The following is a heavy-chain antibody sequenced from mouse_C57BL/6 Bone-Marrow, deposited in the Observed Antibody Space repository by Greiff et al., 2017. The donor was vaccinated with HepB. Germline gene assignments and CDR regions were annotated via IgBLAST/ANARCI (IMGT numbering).Heavy chain of an antibody. V-gene: IGHV1-82*01. CDR3: AREGVLWLRRGFAY. CDR2: IYPGDGDT. CDR1: GYAFSSSW. D-gene: IGHD2-2*01. Sequence: QVQLQQSGPELVKPGASVKISCKASGYAFSSSWMNWVKQRPGKGLEWIGRIYPGDGDTNYNGKFKGKATLTADKSSSTAYMQLSSLTSEDSAVYFCAREGVLWLRRGFAYWGQGTLVTVSA. J-gene: IGHJ3*01.